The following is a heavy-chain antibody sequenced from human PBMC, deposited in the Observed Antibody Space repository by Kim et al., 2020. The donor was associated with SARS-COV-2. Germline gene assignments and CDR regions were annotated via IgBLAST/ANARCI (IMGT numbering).Heavy chain of an antibody. CDR3: ARYCSGGSCYQPKYYFDY. J-gene: IGHJ4*02. V-gene: IGHV4-34*01. Sequence: KSRVTISVDTSKNQFSLKLSSVTAADTAVYYCARYCSGGSCYQPKYYFDYWGQGTLVTVSS. D-gene: IGHD2-15*01.